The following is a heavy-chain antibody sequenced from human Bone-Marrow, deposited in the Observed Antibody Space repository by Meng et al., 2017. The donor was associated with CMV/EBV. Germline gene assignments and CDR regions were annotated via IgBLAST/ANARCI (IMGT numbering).Heavy chain of an antibody. CDR1: GFTFSSYA. CDR2: ISGSGGST. J-gene: IGHJ4*02. V-gene: IGHV3-23*01. Sequence: GESLKISCVASGFTFSSYAMSWVRQAPGKGLEWVSAISGSGGSTYYADSVKGRFTISRENSKNTLYLQMNSLRAEDTAVYYCAKDRSSYGYVEAGVDYWGQGTLVTVSS. D-gene: IGHD5-18*01. CDR3: AKDRSSYGYVEAGVDY.